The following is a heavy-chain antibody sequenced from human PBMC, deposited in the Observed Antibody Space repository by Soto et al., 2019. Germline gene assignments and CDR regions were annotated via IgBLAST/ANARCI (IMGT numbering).Heavy chain of an antibody. V-gene: IGHV1-2*02. Sequence: SVKVSCKASGYTFTGHYIHWVRQAPEQGPEWMGEIGPESGTTRYAQKFQGRVTMTRDMSITTVYMELNNLSPDDTAVYYCGRGRSGQIVVFYWGQGTPVTVSS. CDR2: IGPESGTT. J-gene: IGHJ4*02. CDR3: GRGRSGQIVVFY. D-gene: IGHD5-12*01. CDR1: GYTFTGHY.